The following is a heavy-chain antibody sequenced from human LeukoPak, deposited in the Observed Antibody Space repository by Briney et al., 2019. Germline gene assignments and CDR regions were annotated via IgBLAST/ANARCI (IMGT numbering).Heavy chain of an antibody. CDR3: ARGLGTGWWNDY. D-gene: IGHD7-27*01. CDR2: INHRGST. Sequence: SETLSLTCAVYGGSFSGYYWSWIRQPPGKGLEWIGEINHRGSTNYNPSLKSRVTISVDTSKNQFSLKLSSVTAADTAVYYCARGLGTGWWNDYWGQGTLVTVSS. V-gene: IGHV4-34*01. CDR1: GGSFSGYY. J-gene: IGHJ4*02.